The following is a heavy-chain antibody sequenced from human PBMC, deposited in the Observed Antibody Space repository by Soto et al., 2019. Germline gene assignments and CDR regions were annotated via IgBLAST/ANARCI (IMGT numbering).Heavy chain of an antibody. V-gene: IGHV4-59*01. CDR3: AREAGVRYPFDP. J-gene: IGHJ5*02. CDR1: GGSMSSYY. CDR2: IYYSGST. D-gene: IGHD3-9*01. Sequence: ETRSLTCAVSGGSMSSYYWSWIRQPPGKGLEWIGYIYYSGSTNYNPSLKSRVTISVDTSKNQFSLKLSSVTAADTAMYYCAREAGVRYPFDPWGQGTLVTVSS.